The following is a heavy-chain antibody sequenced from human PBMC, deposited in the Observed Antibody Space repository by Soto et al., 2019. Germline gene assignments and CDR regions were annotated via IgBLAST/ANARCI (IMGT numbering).Heavy chain of an antibody. CDR2: INSDGSST. J-gene: IGHJ4*02. V-gene: IGHV3-74*03. CDR3: ARVETCSSTSCYAVFAY. CDR1: GFTFSSYW. D-gene: IGHD2-2*01. Sequence: EVQLVESGGGLVQPGGSLRLSCAASGFTFSSYWMHWVRQAPGKGLVWVSRINSDGSSTTYADSVKGRFTISRDKAKNTLYVQMNSLRAEDTAVYYCARVETCSSTSCYAVFAYWGQGTLVTVSS.